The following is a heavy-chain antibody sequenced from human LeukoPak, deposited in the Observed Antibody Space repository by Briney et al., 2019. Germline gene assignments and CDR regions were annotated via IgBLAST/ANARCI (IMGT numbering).Heavy chain of an antibody. D-gene: IGHD6-19*01. CDR3: AGETGAVASDAFDI. J-gene: IGHJ3*02. V-gene: IGHV3-66*02. CDR1: GFTVSSNY. Sequence: GGSLRLSCAASGFTVSSNYMSWVRQAPGKGLEWVSVIYSGGSTYYADSVKGRFTISRDNSKNTLYLQMNSLRAEDTAVYYCAGETGAVASDAFDIWGQGTMVTVSS. CDR2: IYSGGST.